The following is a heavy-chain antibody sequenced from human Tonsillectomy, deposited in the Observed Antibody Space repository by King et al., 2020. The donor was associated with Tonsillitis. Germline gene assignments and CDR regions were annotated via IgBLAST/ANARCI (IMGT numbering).Heavy chain of an antibody. Sequence: HVQLVESGGGVVQPGRSLRLSCAASGLTFRSYGMHWVRQAPGKGLEWVAFISYDGSNKFYADSVKGRFTISRDNSKNTLYLQMNSLRTEDTAVYYCAKGTLLAVFTSDGMDVWGQGTTVTVAS. D-gene: IGHD2-2*01. V-gene: IGHV3-30*18. CDR1: GLTFRSYG. CDR2: ISYDGSNK. CDR3: AKGTLLAVFTSDGMDV. J-gene: IGHJ6*02.